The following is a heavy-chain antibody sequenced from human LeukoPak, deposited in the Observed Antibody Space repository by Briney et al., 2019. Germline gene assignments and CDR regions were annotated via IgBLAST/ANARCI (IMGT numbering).Heavy chain of an antibody. CDR3: ARSLIPGDIVGATGGFDY. CDR2: ISSSSSTI. CDR1: GFTFSSYS. V-gene: IGHV3-48*04. J-gene: IGHJ4*02. Sequence: PGGSLRLSCAASGFTFSSYSMNWVRQAPGKGLEWVSYISSSSSTIYYADSVKGRFTISRDNAKNSLYLQMNSLRAEDTAVYYCARSLIPGDIVGATGGFDYWGQGTLVTVSS. D-gene: IGHD1-26*01.